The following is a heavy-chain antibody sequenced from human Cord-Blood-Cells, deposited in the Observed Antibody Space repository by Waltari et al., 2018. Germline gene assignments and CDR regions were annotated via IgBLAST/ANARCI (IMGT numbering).Heavy chain of an antibody. D-gene: IGHD2-15*01. CDR3: ARGLGGYDYYYYMDV. V-gene: IGHV1-8*03. J-gene: IGHJ6*03. CDR2: MNPDGDNA. Sequence: QVQLVQSGAEVKKPGASVKVSCKASGYTFTSYDINWVRQATGQGLEWMGWMNPDGDNAGYAQKFQGRVTITRNPSIGTAYMELSSLRSEDTAVYYCARGLGGYDYYYYMDVWGKGTTVTVSS. CDR1: GYTFTSYD.